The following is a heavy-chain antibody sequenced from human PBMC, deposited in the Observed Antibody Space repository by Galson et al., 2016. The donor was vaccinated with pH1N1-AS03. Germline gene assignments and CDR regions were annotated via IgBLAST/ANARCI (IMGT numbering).Heavy chain of an antibody. CDR3: ARVDSSTYSDGWVPFDY. D-gene: IGHD5-24*01. Sequence: SLRLSCAASGFTFSNYAMTWVRQAPGKGLEWVSSISGSGGSTNSADSVRGRFTISRDDSKNTLYLQMNSLRAADTAMYYCARVDSSTYSDGWVPFDYWGQGTLVTVSS. V-gene: IGHV3-23*01. CDR2: ISGSGGST. J-gene: IGHJ4*02. CDR1: GFTFSNYA.